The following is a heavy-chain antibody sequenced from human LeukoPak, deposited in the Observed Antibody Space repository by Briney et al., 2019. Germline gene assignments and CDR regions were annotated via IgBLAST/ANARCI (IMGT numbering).Heavy chain of an antibody. CDR1: GLTFDDYA. V-gene: IGHV3-9*03. CDR2: ISWNSGSI. Sequence: GGSLRLSCAASGLTFDDYAMHWVRQAPGKGLEWVSGISWNSGSIGYADSVKGRFTISRDNAKNSLYLQMNSLRAEDMALYYCAKMFGRFLESRYFDYWGQGTLVTVSS. J-gene: IGHJ4*02. D-gene: IGHD3-3*01. CDR3: AKMFGRFLESRYFDY.